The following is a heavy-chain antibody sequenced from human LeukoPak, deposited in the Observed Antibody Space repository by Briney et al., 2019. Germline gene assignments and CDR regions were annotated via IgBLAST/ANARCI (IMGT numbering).Heavy chain of an antibody. D-gene: IGHD1-26*01. Sequence: ASVKVSCKASGYSFTSCYMHWVRQAPGQGLEWMGIINPSGGSTSYAQKFQGRVTMTRDTSTSTVYMERSSLRSEDTAVYYCARDIVGATKGASYYFQHWGQGTLVTVSS. V-gene: IGHV1-46*03. CDR1: GYSFTSCY. CDR3: ARDIVGATKGASYYFQH. J-gene: IGHJ1*01. CDR2: INPSGGST.